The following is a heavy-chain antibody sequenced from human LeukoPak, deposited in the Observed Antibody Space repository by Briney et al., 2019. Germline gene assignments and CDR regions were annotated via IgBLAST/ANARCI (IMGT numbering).Heavy chain of an antibody. CDR1: GGSISSGGYY. D-gene: IGHD2-15*01. CDR3: ARDKGKGYCSGGSCSTADYFDY. V-gene: IGHV4-31*03. J-gene: IGHJ4*02. CDR2: IYYSGST. Sequence: SQTLSLTCTVSGGSISSGGYYWSWIRQHPGKGLEWIGYIYYSGSTYYNPSLKSRVTISVDTSKNQFSLKLSSVTAADTAVNYCARDKGKGYCSGGSCSTADYFDYWGQGTLVTVSS.